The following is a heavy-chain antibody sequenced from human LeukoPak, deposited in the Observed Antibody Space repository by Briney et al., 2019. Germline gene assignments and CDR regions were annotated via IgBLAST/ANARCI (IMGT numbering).Heavy chain of an antibody. CDR3: ARSQYSSSFGEFDY. CDR1: GYTFTGYY. CDR2: TNPNSGGT. V-gene: IGHV1-2*02. D-gene: IGHD6-6*01. J-gene: IGHJ4*02. Sequence: ASVKVSCKASGYTFTGYYMHWVRQAPGQGLEWMGWTNPNSGGTNYAQKFQGRVTMTRDTSISTAYMELSRLRSDDTAVYYCARSQYSSSFGEFDYWGQGTLVTVSS.